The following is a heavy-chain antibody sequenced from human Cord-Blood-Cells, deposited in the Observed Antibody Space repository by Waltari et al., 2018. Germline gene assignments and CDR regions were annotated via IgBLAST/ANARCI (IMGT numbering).Heavy chain of an antibody. Sequence: QVQLQESGPGLVKPSETLSLTCPVSGGPTSSYYWSWIRPPAGKGLEWIGRIYTSGSTNYNPSLKSRVTMSVDTSKNQFSLKLSSVTAADTAVYYCARDTEDSSSSSRIDYWGQGTLVTVSS. J-gene: IGHJ4*02. CDR3: ARDTEDSSSSSRIDY. V-gene: IGHV4-4*07. CDR2: IYTSGST. D-gene: IGHD6-6*01. CDR1: GGPTSSYY.